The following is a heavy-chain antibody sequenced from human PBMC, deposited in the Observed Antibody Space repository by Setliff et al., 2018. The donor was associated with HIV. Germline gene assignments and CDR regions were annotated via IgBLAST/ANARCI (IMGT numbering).Heavy chain of an antibody. J-gene: IGHJ4*02. D-gene: IGHD1-26*01. CDR3: TRVMGATTGFHDY. V-gene: IGHV1-3*01. CDR2: INAGNDNT. CDR1: GYTLTNYA. Sequence: ASVKVSCKASGYTLTNYAMHWVRQAPGQRLEWMGCINAGNDNTKYSQNFQGRVTITKDTSASTVYMELSSLRSEDTALYYCTRVMGATTGFHDYWGRGTLVTVSS.